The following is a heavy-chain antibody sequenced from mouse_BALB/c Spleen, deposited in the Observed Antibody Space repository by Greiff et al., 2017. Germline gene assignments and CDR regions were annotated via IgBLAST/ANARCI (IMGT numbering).Heavy chain of an antibody. Sequence: EVQLQQSGPGLVKPSQSLSLTCTVTGYSITSDYAWNWIRQFPGNKLEWMGYISYSGSTSYNPSLKSRISITRDTSKNQFFLQLNSVTTEDTATYYCAREYLYAMDYWGQGTSVTVSS. D-gene: IGHD5-1*01. V-gene: IGHV3-2*02. CDR3: AREYLYAMDY. J-gene: IGHJ4*01. CDR2: ISYSGST. CDR1: GYSITSDYA.